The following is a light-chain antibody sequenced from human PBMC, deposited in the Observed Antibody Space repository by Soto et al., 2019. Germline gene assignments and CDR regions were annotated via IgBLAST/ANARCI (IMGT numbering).Light chain of an antibody. CDR2: NVY. V-gene: IGLV2-14*03. J-gene: IGLJ1*01. CDR3: SAYTVSRTYV. Sequence: QFVLTQPCFVFWASGQSNTISCTGTRRYVGAYNFVSWHQQHPGKAPKLMIYNVYDRPSGISYRFSGSKSGNTASLTISGLQGEDEADYYCSAYTVSRTYVFGTGTKVTVL. CDR1: RRYVGAYNF.